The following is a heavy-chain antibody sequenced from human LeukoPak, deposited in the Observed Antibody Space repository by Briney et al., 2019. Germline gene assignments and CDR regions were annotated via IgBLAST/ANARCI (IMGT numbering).Heavy chain of an antibody. J-gene: IGHJ4*02. CDR1: GCIFSSYA. V-gene: IGHV1-69*13. Sequence: SSVKVSCQASGCIFSSYAISRVRQARGQGLEGMGGINPIFGTANYVQKFQGRVTITADESTSTAYMELSSLRSEDTAVYYWATLSGWYDYWGQGTMVTVSS. D-gene: IGHD6-19*01. CDR2: INPIFGTA. CDR3: ATLSGWYDY.